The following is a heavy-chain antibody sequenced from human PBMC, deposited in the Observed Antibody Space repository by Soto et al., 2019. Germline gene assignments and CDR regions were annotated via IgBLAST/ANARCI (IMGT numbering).Heavy chain of an antibody. CDR1: GFSFSSYS. V-gene: IGHV3-48*01. CDR3: VRSSREWFGVVPPSDV. CDR2: ISSGGYTI. D-gene: IGHD3-3*01. J-gene: IGHJ4*02. Sequence: PXVCLRLSCEASGFSFSSYSFNWVRQAPGQGLEWVSFISSGGYTIYHADSLEGRFSISRDDAKNSVYLQMSGLRMDDTAVYYCVRSSREWFGVVPPSDVWGRGTLVTVSS.